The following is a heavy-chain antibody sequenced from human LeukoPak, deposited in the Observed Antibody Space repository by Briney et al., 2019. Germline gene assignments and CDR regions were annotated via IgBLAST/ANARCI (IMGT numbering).Heavy chain of an antibody. D-gene: IGHD5-24*01. CDR3: ARRQPTEMATMAFDY. Sequence: NPSETLSPTRTVSGGSISTYYWSWIRQPPGKGLEWIGYIYYSGSTNYNPSLKSRVTISVDTSKNQFSLKLSSVTAADTAVYYCARRQPTEMATMAFDYWGQGTLVTVSS. CDR2: IYYSGST. J-gene: IGHJ4*02. V-gene: IGHV4-59*08. CDR1: GGSISTYY.